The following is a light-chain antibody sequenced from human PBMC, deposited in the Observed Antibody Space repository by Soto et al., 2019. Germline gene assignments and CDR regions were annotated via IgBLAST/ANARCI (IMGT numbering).Light chain of an antibody. Sequence: DIQMTQSPSSLSASVGDRFTITCRASQSISSYLNWYQQKPGRAPKLLIYAASNLQSGVPSRFSGSGSGTDFTLTISSLQPEDFATYYCQQSYSSPITFGQGTRLEIK. CDR1: QSISSY. CDR2: AAS. J-gene: IGKJ5*01. CDR3: QQSYSSPIT. V-gene: IGKV1-39*01.